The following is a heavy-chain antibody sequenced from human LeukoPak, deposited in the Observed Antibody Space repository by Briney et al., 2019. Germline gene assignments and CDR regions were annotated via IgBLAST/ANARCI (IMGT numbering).Heavy chain of an antibody. V-gene: IGHV4-4*07. CDR1: GGSISSYY. Sequence: SETLSLTCTVSGGSISSYYWSWIRQPAGKGLEWIGRMYTSGSTNYNPSLKSRVTMSVDTSKNQFSLKLSSVTAADTAVYYCARVKRPGYSYGSSRPYYFDYWGQGTLVTVSS. J-gene: IGHJ4*02. CDR3: ARVKRPGYSYGSSRPYYFDY. CDR2: MYTSGST. D-gene: IGHD5-18*01.